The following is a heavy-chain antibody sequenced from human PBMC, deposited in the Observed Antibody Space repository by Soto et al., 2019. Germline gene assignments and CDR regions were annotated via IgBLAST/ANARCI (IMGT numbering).Heavy chain of an antibody. V-gene: IGHV2-5*02. D-gene: IGHD3-9*01. CDR2: IYWDDDK. CDR1: GVSLSTYHMG. Sequence: QITGKESGPTLGRPAQTLTLTCDFSGVSLSTYHMGVAGIRQPPVKALEGLALIYWDDDKRYSPSLKDRLAISKGTSSNQVVRTLTNVDPGDTATYFCAYAGDYDIMTCDPWGTGPRVTVS. CDR3: AYAGDYDIMTCDP. J-gene: IGHJ5*02.